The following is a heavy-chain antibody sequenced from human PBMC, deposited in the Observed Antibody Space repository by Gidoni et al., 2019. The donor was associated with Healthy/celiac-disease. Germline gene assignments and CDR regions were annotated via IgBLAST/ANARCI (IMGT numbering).Heavy chain of an antibody. D-gene: IGHD2-2*01. CDR2: IIPILGIA. CDR3: ARGSIVVVPAARNRTTYNWFDP. Sequence: QVQLVQSGAEVKKPGSSVKVSCKASGGTFSSYAISWVRQAPGQGLEWMGRIIPILGIANYAQKFQGRVTITADKSTSTAYMELSSLRSEDTAVYYCARGSIVVVPAARNRTTYNWFDPWGQGTLVTVSS. CDR1: GGTFSSYA. J-gene: IGHJ5*02. V-gene: IGHV1-69*04.